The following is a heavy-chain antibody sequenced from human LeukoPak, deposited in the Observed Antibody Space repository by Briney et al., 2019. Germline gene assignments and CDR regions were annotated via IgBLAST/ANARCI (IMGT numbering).Heavy chain of an antibody. J-gene: IGHJ6*02. V-gene: IGHV1-69*04. D-gene: IGHD1-20*01. Sequence: ASVKVSCKASGGTFSSYAISWVRQAPGQGLEWMGRIIPIFGIANYAQKFQGRVTITADKSTSTAYMELSSLRSEDTAVYYCARAPSHSGYNWNDAGYYYGMDVWGQGTTVTVSS. CDR3: ARAPSHSGYNWNDAGYYYGMDV. CDR1: GGTFSSYA. CDR2: IIPIFGIA.